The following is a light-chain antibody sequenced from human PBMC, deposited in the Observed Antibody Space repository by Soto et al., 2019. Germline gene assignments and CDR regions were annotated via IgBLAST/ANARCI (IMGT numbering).Light chain of an antibody. CDR2: AAS. CDR3: QQRKDYPLT. J-gene: IGKJ4*01. V-gene: IGKV1-9*01. Sequence: DIQLTQSPSFLSASVGDRVTITCRASQGISSYLAWFQQKPGRAPKLLVYAASTLQSGVPSRFSGSGSGTEFNLTISSLQPEDFATYYCQQRKDYPLTFGGGTKVEIK. CDR1: QGISSY.